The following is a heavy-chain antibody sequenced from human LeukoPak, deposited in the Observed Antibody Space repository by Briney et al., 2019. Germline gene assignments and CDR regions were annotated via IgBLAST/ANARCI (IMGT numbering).Heavy chain of an antibody. D-gene: IGHD6-25*01. Sequence: GGSLRLSCAVPGFTLSSYWMSWVSQAPGKGLEWVANVKQDGSEKYYVDSVKGRFTISRDNAKNSLSLQMNSLRDEDTAVYYCARSSSAGFDIWGQGTVVTVSS. V-gene: IGHV3-7*04. CDR3: ARSSSAGFDI. J-gene: IGHJ3*02. CDR1: GFTLSSYW. CDR2: VKQDGSEK.